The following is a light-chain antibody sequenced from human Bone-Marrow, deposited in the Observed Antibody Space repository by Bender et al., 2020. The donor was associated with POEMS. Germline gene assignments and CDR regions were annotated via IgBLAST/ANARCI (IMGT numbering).Light chain of an antibody. Sequence: QSALTQPASVSGSPGQSITISCTGSSSDIAIHNFVSWYQHRPGKAHKLMIYDVVYRPSGVSDRFYGSKSGNTASLTISGLQAEDEADYSCASSTSTNALVFGTGTKVTVL. CDR2: DVV. J-gene: IGLJ1*01. V-gene: IGLV2-14*03. CDR3: ASSTSTNALV. CDR1: SSDIAIHNF.